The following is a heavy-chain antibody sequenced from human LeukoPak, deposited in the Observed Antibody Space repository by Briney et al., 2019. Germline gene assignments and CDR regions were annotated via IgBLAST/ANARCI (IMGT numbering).Heavy chain of an antibody. V-gene: IGHV4-59*02. D-gene: IGHD5-18*01. J-gene: IGHJ6*03. CDR3: ARTTEGGYTYDYFYYYYMDV. CDR2: IYYTGST. CDR1: GGSVSDYY. Sequence: PSETLSLTCTVSGGSVSDYYWSWIRQSPGKGLEWIGYIYYTGSTSYNPSLRSRVTMSADTSKNQFSLKLSSVTAADTAVYYCARTTEGGYTYDYFYYYYMDVWGKGTTVTISS.